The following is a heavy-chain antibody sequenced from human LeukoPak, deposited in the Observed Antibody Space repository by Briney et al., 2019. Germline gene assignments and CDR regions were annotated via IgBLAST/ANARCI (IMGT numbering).Heavy chain of an antibody. V-gene: IGHV3-53*01. D-gene: IGHD3-16*01. CDR1: GFSISSHF. Sequence: GGSLRLSCAASGFSISSHFMTWVRQAPGKGLEWVSVTYTGGITHYADSVAGRFTISRDNSKNTLYLQMNSLRVEDTAVYYCARDQVTSGGGLDYWGQGTLVTVSS. CDR3: ARDQVTSGGGLDY. CDR2: TYTGGIT. J-gene: IGHJ4*02.